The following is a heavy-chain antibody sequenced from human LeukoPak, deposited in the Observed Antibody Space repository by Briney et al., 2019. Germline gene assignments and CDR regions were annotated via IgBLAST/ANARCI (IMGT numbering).Heavy chain of an antibody. J-gene: IGHJ4*02. D-gene: IGHD5/OR15-5a*01. CDR2: ISAGITTI. V-gene: IGHV3-48*02. CDR1: GFTVSSNY. Sequence: GGSLRLSCAASGFTVSSNYMNWVRQAPGKGLEWVSYISAGITTIYYADSVKGRFTISRDNAKNSLYLQMNSLRDEDTAVYYCAREVSNHFDYWGQGTLVTVSS. CDR3: AREVSNHFDY.